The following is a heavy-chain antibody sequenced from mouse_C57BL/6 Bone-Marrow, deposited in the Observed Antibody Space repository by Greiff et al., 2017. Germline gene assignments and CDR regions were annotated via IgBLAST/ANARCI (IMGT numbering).Heavy chain of an antibody. J-gene: IGHJ4*01. CDR2: ISSGSSTI. Sequence: EVMLVESGGGLVKPGGSLKLSCAASGFTFSDYGMHWVRQAPEKGLEWVAYISSGSSTIYYADTVKGRFTISRYNAKNTLFLQMTSLRSEDTAMYYCARNWGGAMDYWGQGTSVTVSS. V-gene: IGHV5-17*01. CDR3: ARNWGGAMDY. CDR1: GFTFSDYG. D-gene: IGHD4-1*01.